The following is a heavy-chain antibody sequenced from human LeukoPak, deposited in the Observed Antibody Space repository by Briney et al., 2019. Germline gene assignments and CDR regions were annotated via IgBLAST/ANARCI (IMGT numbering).Heavy chain of an antibody. CDR1: GFTFSTYW. D-gene: IGHD3-10*01. V-gene: IGHV3-74*01. CDR2: ISSDESNT. Sequence: GGSLTLSCSASGFTFSTYWMHWLRQAPGKGLVWVSRISSDESNTNYADSVKGRFTISRDNAKNTLYLQMNSLRPEDTAVYYCVLLRLTPGWGQGTLVTVSS. J-gene: IGHJ4*02. CDR3: VLLRLTPG.